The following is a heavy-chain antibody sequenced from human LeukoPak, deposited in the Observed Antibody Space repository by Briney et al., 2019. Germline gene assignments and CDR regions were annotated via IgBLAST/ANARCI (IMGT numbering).Heavy chain of an antibody. D-gene: IGHD5-18*01. Sequence: SETLSLTCAVCGGSFSGYYWSWIRQPPGKGLEWIGEINHSGSTNYNPSLKSRVTISVDTSKNQFSLKLSSVTAADTAVYYCARVRKCGYSYGSAKSLFDYWGQGTLVTVSS. CDR1: GGSFSGYY. V-gene: IGHV4-34*01. CDR2: INHSGST. CDR3: ARVRKCGYSYGSAKSLFDY. J-gene: IGHJ4*02.